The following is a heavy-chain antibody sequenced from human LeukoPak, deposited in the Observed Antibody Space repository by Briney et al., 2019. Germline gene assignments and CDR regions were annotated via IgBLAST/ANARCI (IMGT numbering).Heavy chain of an antibody. CDR3: ARDSRHAFDI. J-gene: IGHJ3*02. V-gene: IGHV3-48*03. CDR2: ISSSGSIT. Sequence: GGSLRLSCAASGFTFNDYEMTWVRQAPGKGLEWISYISSSGSITSHADSVKGRFTISRDNAKNSLYLQMNSLRAEDTAVYYCARDSRHAFDIWGQGTMVTVSS. CDR1: GFTFNDYE.